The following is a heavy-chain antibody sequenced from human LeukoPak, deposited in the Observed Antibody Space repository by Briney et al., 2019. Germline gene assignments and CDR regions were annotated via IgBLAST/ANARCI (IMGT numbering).Heavy chain of an antibody. Sequence: GGSLRLSCAASGFTFSSYAMSWVRQAPGKGLEWVSVIYSGGSTYYADSVKGRFTISRDNSKNTLYLQMNSLRAEDTAVYYCARAHPGYSSSLGWFDPWGQGTLVTVSS. D-gene: IGHD6-13*01. CDR1: GFTFSSYA. V-gene: IGHV3-53*01. CDR2: IYSGGST. J-gene: IGHJ5*02. CDR3: ARAHPGYSSSLGWFDP.